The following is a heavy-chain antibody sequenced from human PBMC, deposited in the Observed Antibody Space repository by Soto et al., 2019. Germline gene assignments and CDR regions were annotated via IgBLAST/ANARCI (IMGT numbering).Heavy chain of an antibody. CDR3: ARDYDFWSGYYWALWRPSYYYGMDV. Sequence: GASVKVSCKASGYTFTSYGISWVRQAPGQGLEWMGWISAYNGNTNYAQKLQGRVTMTTDTSTSTAYMELRSLRSDDTAVYYCARDYDFWSGYYWALWRPSYYYGMDVWGQGTTVTVSS. CDR1: GYTFTSYG. J-gene: IGHJ6*02. D-gene: IGHD3-3*01. CDR2: ISAYNGNT. V-gene: IGHV1-18*04.